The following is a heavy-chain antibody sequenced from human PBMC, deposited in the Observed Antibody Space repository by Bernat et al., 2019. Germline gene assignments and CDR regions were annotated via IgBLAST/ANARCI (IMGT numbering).Heavy chain of an antibody. CDR1: GYSFVNYW. J-gene: IGHJ4*02. CDR3: ARQMTTTTTYFDY. V-gene: IGHV5-51*01. Sequence: EVQLVQSGAEVKKPGESLRISCKVSGYSFVNYWIDWVRQKPGKGPEWMGLFYPDDSDTRYSTSFEGQVTISADKSTNTAYLQWSSLKASDTAMYYCARQMTTTTTYFDYWGQGTLVTVSS. CDR2: FYPDDSDT. D-gene: IGHD4-17*01.